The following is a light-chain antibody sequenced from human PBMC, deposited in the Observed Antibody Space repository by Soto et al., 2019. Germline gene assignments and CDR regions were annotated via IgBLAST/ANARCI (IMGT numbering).Light chain of an antibody. CDR3: QQYGGSRA. V-gene: IGKV3-20*01. Sequence: EIVMPQSTATLSVSPGERSTLSCMASQSVSSSYLAWYQQKPGQAPRLLIYGASSRATGIPDRFSGSGSGTDFTLTISRLEPEDFAVYYCQQYGGSRAFGQGTKVDI. CDR1: QSVSSSY. CDR2: GAS. J-gene: IGKJ1*01.